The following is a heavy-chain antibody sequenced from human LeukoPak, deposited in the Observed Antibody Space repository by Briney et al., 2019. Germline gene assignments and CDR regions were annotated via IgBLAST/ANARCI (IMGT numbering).Heavy chain of an antibody. CDR3: ARVSGAKTYYFDY. Sequence: SETLSLTCTVPGGSISSYYWSWIRQPPGKGLEWIGYIYYSGSTNYNPSLKGRVTISVDTSKNQFSLKLSSVTAADTAVYYCARVSGAKTYYFDYWGQGTLVTVSS. D-gene: IGHD1-14*01. J-gene: IGHJ4*02. CDR2: IYYSGST. V-gene: IGHV4-59*01. CDR1: GGSISSYY.